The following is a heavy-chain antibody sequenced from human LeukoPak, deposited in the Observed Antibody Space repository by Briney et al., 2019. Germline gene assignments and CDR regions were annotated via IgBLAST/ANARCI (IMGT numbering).Heavy chain of an antibody. CDR2: ISSSSSFI. CDR1: GFTFSSYS. Sequence: PGGSLRLSCAASGFTFSSYSMNWVRQAPGKGLEWVSSISSSSSFIYYADSVKGRFTISRDNAKNSVLLQMNSLRAEDTALYYCVKDEDPTYYEDWGQGTLVTVSS. CDR3: VKDEDPTYYED. J-gene: IGHJ4*02. V-gene: IGHV3-21*01.